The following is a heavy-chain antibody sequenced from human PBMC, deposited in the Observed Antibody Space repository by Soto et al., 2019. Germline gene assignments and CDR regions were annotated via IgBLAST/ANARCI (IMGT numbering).Heavy chain of an antibody. V-gene: IGHV1-18*01. J-gene: IGHJ4*02. CDR2: ISAYNGNT. CDR1: GYTFTSYG. CDR3: ARDRGLGNPRVGGMRYFDY. Sequence: ASVKVSCKASGYTFTSYGISWVRQAPGQGLEWMGWISAYNGNTNYAQKLQGRVTMTTDTSTSTAYMELRSLRSDDTAVYYCARDRGLGNPRVGGMRYFDYWGQGTLVTVSS. D-gene: IGHD3-16*01.